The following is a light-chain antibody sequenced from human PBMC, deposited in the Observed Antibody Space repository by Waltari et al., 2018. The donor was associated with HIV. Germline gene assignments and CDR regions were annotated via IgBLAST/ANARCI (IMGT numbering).Light chain of an antibody. CDR3: LSADRSGTYV. V-gene: IGLV3-25*03. CDR2: KNT. J-gene: IGLJ1*01. CDR1: ASPKPY. Sequence: SSELTQPPSVSVSPGQTARITCSGDASPKPYTHWFPQKPGQAPVVVIHKNTERPSEIPERFSASRSGTTVTLTITGVQTDDEADYYCLSADRSGTYVFGPGTTVTVL.